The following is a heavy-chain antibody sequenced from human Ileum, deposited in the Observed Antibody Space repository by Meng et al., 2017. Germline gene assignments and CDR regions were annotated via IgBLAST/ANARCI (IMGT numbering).Heavy chain of an antibody. J-gene: IGHJ4*02. CDR2: ISRSGTT. V-gene: IGHV4-34*01. CDR3: ARSGVTTVTYLD. Sequence: VQLHRWGAGLLKPSEARPLNCVFGGGSFSTYYWSWIRQPPGKGLEWIGEISRSGTTNYNPSLKSRVTISVDTSKNQFSLTVTSVTAADSALYYCARSGVTTVTYLDWGQGTLVTVSS. D-gene: IGHD4-11*01. CDR1: GGSFSTYY.